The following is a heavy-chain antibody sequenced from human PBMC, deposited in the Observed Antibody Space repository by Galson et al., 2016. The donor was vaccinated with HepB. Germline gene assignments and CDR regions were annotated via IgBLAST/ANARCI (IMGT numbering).Heavy chain of an antibody. V-gene: IGHV3-49*03. CDR3: TDGGGIAAAARGLNH. CDR1: GLTLSSPA. D-gene: IGHD6-13*01. Sequence: SMRFSCAATGLTLSSPALRWSRQAPGKGLEWVGFISRNAYGGTTEFAASVKDRFTISRDDSKSIAYLQMNSLKIEDTAVYYCTDGGGIAAAARGLNHWGQGTLVTVSS. J-gene: IGHJ5*02. CDR2: ISRNAYGGTT.